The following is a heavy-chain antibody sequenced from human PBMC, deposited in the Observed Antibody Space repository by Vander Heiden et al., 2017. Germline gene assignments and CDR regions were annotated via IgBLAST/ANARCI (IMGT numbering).Heavy chain of an antibody. Sequence: QVQLVQSGAEVKKPGSSVTVSCKASGGTFSSYAISWVRQAPGQGLEWMGGIIPIFGTANYAQKLQGRVTITADESTSTAYMELSSLRSEDTAVYYCARDRVGYCSGGSCLSFDYWGQGTLVTVSS. CDR1: GGTFSSYA. J-gene: IGHJ4*02. CDR3: ARDRVGYCSGGSCLSFDY. CDR2: IIPIFGTA. D-gene: IGHD2-15*01. V-gene: IGHV1-69*01.